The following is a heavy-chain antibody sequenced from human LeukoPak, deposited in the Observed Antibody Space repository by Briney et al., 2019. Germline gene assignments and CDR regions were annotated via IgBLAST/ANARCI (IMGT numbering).Heavy chain of an antibody. Sequence: GSSVKVSCKASGYTFTGYYMHWVRQAPGQGLERMGWINPNSGGTNYAQKFQGWVTMTRDTSISTAYMELSRLRSDDTAVYYCARDRGGGYCSSTSCYPADAFDIWGQGTMVTVSS. D-gene: IGHD2-2*01. J-gene: IGHJ3*02. CDR1: GYTFTGYY. CDR2: INPNSGGT. V-gene: IGHV1-2*04. CDR3: ARDRGGGYCSSTSCYPADAFDI.